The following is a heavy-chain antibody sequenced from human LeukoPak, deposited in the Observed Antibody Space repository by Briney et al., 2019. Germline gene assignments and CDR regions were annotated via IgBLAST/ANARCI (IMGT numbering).Heavy chain of an antibody. V-gene: IGHV3-9*03. Sequence: GRSLRLSCAASGFTFDDYAMHWVRQAPGKGLEWVSGISWNSGSIGYADSVKGRFTISRDNAKNSLYLQMNSLRAEDMALYYCAKGSDYGGNHYYFDYWGQGTLVTVSS. D-gene: IGHD4-23*01. CDR1: GFTFDDYA. CDR3: AKGSDYGGNHYYFDY. CDR2: ISWNSGSI. J-gene: IGHJ4*02.